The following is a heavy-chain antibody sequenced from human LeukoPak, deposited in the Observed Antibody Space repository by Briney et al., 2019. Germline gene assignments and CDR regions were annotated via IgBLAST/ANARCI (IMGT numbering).Heavy chain of an antibody. D-gene: IGHD5-18*01. Sequence: PGGSLRLSCAASGFNFRSYSMNWVRQAPGKGLEWVSYISSSTINIYYADSVKGRFTISRDDAKNSLYLQMNSLRDEDTAVYYCARDGYAKFDYWGQGTLATVSS. CDR1: GFNFRSYS. V-gene: IGHV3-48*02. J-gene: IGHJ4*02. CDR3: ARDGYAKFDY. CDR2: ISSSTINI.